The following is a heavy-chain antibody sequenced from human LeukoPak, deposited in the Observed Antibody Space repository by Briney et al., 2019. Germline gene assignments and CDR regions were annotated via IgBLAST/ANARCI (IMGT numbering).Heavy chain of an antibody. CDR3: ARSAHGDYAFDY. CDR2: IYSGGST. Sequence: PGGSLRLFCAASGFTVSSNYMSWVRQAPGKGLEWVSVIYSGGSTYYADSVKGRFTISRDNSKNTLYLQMNSLRAEDTAVYYCARSAHGDYAFDYWGQGTLVTVSS. CDR1: GFTVSSNY. J-gene: IGHJ4*02. D-gene: IGHD4-17*01. V-gene: IGHV3-66*01.